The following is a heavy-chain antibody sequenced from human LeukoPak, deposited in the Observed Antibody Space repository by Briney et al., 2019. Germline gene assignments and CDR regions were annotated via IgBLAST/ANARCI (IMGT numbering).Heavy chain of an antibody. D-gene: IGHD3-22*01. CDR2: ISAYNGNT. V-gene: IGHV1-18*01. Sequence: ASVKVSCKASGYTFTSYGNSWVRQAPGQGLEWMGWISAYNGNTNYAQKLQGRVTMTTDTSTSTAYMELRSLRSDDTAVYYCARVRRYYYDSRGSDYWGQGTLVTVSS. J-gene: IGHJ4*02. CDR3: ARVRRYYYDSRGSDY. CDR1: GYTFTSYG.